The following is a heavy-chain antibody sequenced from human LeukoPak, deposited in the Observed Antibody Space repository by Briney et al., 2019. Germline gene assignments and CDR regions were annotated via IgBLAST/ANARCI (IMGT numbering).Heavy chain of an antibody. CDR2: ISYDGSNK. V-gene: IGHV3-30*04. CDR1: GFTFSSYA. Sequence: GGSLRLSCAASGFTFSSYAMHWVRQAPGKGLEGVAVISYDGSNKYYADSVKGRFTISRDNSKNTLYLQMNSLRAEDTAVYYCARDARYSSGWYWGLIDYWGQGTLVTVSS. CDR3: ARDARYSSGWYWGLIDY. J-gene: IGHJ4*02. D-gene: IGHD6-19*01.